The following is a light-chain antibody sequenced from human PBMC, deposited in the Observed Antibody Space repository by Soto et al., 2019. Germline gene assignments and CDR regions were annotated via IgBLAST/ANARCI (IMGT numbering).Light chain of an antibody. J-gene: IGKJ5*01. CDR1: QSVSSSY. CDR3: QQYGSSPIT. V-gene: IGKV3-20*01. CDR2: GAS. Sequence: ELVLTQSPGTLSLSPGERATLSCRASQSVSSSYLAWYQQKPGQAPRLLIYGASSRATGIPDRFSGSGSGTDVTITISRLQPEDGEVYYGQQYGSSPITFGQGTRLEIK.